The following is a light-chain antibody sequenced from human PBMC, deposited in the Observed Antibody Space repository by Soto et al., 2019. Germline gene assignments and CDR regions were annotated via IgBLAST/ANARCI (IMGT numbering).Light chain of an antibody. CDR1: QSVTSNY. J-gene: IGKJ1*01. CDR2: DAS. V-gene: IGKV3-20*01. CDR3: QQYGSSPQT. Sequence: EIVLTQSPGTLSLSPGERATLSCRASQSVTSNYLAWYQQKPGQAPRLLIYDASNRATGIPARFSGSGSGTDFTLTISRLEPEDFAVYYCQQYGSSPQTCGQGTKV.